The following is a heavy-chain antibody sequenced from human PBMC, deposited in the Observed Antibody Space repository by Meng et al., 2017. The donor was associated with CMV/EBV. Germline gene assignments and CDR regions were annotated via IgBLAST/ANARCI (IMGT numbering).Heavy chain of an antibody. J-gene: IGHJ5*02. D-gene: IGHD3/OR15-3a*01. Sequence: GESLKISCAASGFTFSSYGMHWVRQAPGKGLEWVSAISGSGGSTYYADSVKGRFTISRDNSKNTLYLQMNSLRAEDTAVYYCAKQDSGGFDPWGQGTLVTVSS. CDR3: AKQDSGGFDP. CDR1: GFTFSSYG. CDR2: ISGSGGST. V-gene: IGHV3-23*01.